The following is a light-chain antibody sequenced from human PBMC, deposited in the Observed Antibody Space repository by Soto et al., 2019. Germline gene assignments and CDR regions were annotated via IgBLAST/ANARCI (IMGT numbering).Light chain of an antibody. Sequence: SVLTQPASVSGSPGQSITISCTGTSSDVGAYNYVSWYQQNPGKAPKLMIYDVTNRPSGVSNRLSGSKSGNTASLTISGLQAEDEADYYCSSFTTSTTYVFGTGTKVTVL. CDR2: DVT. V-gene: IGLV2-14*01. CDR1: SSDVGAYNY. J-gene: IGLJ1*01. CDR3: SSFTTSTTYV.